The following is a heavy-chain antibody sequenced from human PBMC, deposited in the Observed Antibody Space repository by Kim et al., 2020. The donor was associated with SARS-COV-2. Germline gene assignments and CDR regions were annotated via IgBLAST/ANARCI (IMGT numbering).Heavy chain of an antibody. CDR2: INSDGSST. CDR3: ARRGYSGYPLDY. CDR1: GFTFSSYW. J-gene: IGHJ4*02. D-gene: IGHD5-12*01. Sequence: GGSLRLSCAASGFTFSSYWMHWVRQAPGKGLVWVSRINSDGSSTSYADSVKGRFTISRDNAKNTLYLQMNSLRAEDTAVYYCARRGYSGYPLDYWGQGTLVTVSS. V-gene: IGHV3-74*01.